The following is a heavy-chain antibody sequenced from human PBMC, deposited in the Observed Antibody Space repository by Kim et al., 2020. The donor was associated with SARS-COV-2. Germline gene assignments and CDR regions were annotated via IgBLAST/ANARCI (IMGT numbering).Heavy chain of an antibody. D-gene: IGHD3-10*01. Sequence: GGSLRLSCAASGFTFSSYAMSWVRQAPGKGLEWVSAISGSGGSTYYADSVKGRFTISRDNSKNTLYLQMNSLRAEDTAVYYCAKDLFPSYYGSGSYYNPGFDPWGQGTLVTVSS. CDR2: ISGSGGST. CDR1: GFTFSSYA. J-gene: IGHJ5*02. V-gene: IGHV3-23*01. CDR3: AKDLFPSYYGSGSYYNPGFDP.